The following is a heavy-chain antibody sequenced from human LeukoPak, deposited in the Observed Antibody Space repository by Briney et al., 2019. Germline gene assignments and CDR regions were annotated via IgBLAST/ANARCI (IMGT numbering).Heavy chain of an antibody. J-gene: IGHJ6*02. Sequence: GGSLRLSCAASGFTFSSYSMNWVRQAPGKGLEWVSSISSSSSYIYYADSVKGRFTISRDNAKNSLYLQMNSLRAEDTAVYYCARVKEVVVITKSYYYGMDVWGQGTTVTVSS. CDR2: ISSSSSYI. D-gene: IGHD3-22*01. CDR1: GFTFSSYS. CDR3: ARVKEVVVITKSYYYGMDV. V-gene: IGHV3-21*01.